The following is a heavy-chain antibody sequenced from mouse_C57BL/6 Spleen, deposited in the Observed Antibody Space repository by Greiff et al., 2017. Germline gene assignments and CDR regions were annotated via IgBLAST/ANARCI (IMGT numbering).Heavy chain of an antibody. CDR2: IRNKANNHAT. J-gene: IGHJ1*03. CDR1: GFTFSDAW. CDR3: TRWGDYGNCHWYFDV. Sequence: EVMLVESGGGLVQPGGSMKLSCAASGFTFSDAWMDWVRQSPEKGLEWVAEIRNKANNHATYYAGCVKGRFTISRDDSKSSVYLQMNSLRAEDTGIYYGTRWGDYGNCHWYFDVWGTGTTVTVSS. D-gene: IGHD2-1*01. V-gene: IGHV6-6*01.